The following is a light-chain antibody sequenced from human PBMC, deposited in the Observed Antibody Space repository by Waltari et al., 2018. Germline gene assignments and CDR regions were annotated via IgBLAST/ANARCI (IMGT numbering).Light chain of an antibody. CDR1: SSDVGAYNF. CDR3: CSYAGSFSWV. J-gene: IGLJ3*02. V-gene: IGLV2-11*01. Sequence: QSALTQPRSVSGSPGQSVTISCTGTSSDVGAYNFASWYQQHPGKAPKPFLYGVSKWPSGVPDRFSGSKSGNTASLTISGLQAEDEGDYYCCSYAGSFSWVFGGGTKLTVL. CDR2: GVS.